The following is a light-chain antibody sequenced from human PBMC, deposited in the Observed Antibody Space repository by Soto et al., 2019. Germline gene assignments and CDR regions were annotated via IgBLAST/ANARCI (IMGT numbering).Light chain of an antibody. Sequence: DVQMTQSPSALSASVGDRVTITGRASRYIRTYLNWYQQKPGKAPKLLICATSTLHNGVPSRFSGSGSGTDFTLTISTLQPEDFATYYCQQTDDIPYTFGHGTKLEIK. CDR1: RYIRTY. V-gene: IGKV1-39*01. CDR2: ATS. CDR3: QQTDDIPYT. J-gene: IGKJ2*01.